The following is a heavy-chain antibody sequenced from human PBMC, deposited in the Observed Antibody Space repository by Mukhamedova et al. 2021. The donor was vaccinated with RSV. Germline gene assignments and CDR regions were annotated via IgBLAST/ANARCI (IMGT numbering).Heavy chain of an antibody. J-gene: IGHJ4*02. CDR2: ISNDGYNK. CDR3: ATDRGGYTYIFDY. V-gene: IGHV3-30*03. D-gene: IGHD5-18*01. Sequence: GKGLEWVAVISNDGYNKYYADSVKDRFTISRDNSKNTLYLQMNSLRAEDTAVYYCATDRGGYTYIFDYLGQGTLVTVSS.